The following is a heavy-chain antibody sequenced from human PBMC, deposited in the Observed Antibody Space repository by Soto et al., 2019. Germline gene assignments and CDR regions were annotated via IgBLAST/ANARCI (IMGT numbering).Heavy chain of an antibody. CDR2: IYPRDSDT. CDR1: GYSFTNYW. J-gene: IGHJ4*02. D-gene: IGHD1-1*01. V-gene: IGHV5-51*03. CDR3: ARTPKRRGGTTGILY. Sequence: EVQLVQSGAEVKKPGESLKISCKGSGYSFTNYWIGWVRQMPGKGLEWVAIIYPRDSDTRYGPAFRGQVTISADKSITTAYLQWHSLKASDTAMYYCARTPKRRGGTTGILYWGQGTLVTVSS.